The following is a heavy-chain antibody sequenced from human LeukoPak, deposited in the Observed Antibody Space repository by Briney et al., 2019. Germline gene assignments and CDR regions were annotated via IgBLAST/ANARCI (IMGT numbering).Heavy chain of an antibody. CDR3: ARPNRGALFDY. CDR1: GYIFINYW. CDR2: IYPTDSDT. V-gene: IGHV5-51*01. D-gene: IGHD1-14*01. Sequence: GESLKISCKTSGYIFINYWIGWVRQMPGKGPEWMAIIYPTDSDTKYSPSFQGHVTISADKSISTAYIQWTSLEASDTAIYYCARPNRGALFDYWGQGTLVTVSS. J-gene: IGHJ4*02.